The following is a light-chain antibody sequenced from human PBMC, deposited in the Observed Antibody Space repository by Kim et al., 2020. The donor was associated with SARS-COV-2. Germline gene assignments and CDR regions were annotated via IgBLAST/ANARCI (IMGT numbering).Light chain of an antibody. V-gene: IGLV1-47*01. CDR1: SSNIGSNY. J-gene: IGLJ3*02. CDR2: RNN. Sequence: QSVLTQPPSASGTPGQRVTISCSGSSSNIGSNYVYWYQQLPGTAPKLLIYRNNQRPSGVPDRFSGSKSGTSASLAISGLRSEDEAYYYCAAWDDSLSGPWVFGGGTKVTVL. CDR3: AAWDDSLSGPWV.